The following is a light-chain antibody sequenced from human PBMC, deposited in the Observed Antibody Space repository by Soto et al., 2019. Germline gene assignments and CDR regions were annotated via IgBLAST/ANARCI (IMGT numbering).Light chain of an antibody. V-gene: IGKV1-27*01. CDR1: QGIGNY. CDR2: DAS. J-gene: IGKJ1*01. CDR3: QKYYTAPET. Sequence: DIQMTQSPSSLSASVGDRVTITCRASQGIGNYLAWYQQKPGQVPKNLIYDASTLQSGVPSRFSGSGSGTDFTLANSSLQPEDVATYYCQKYYTAPETFGQGTKVEIK.